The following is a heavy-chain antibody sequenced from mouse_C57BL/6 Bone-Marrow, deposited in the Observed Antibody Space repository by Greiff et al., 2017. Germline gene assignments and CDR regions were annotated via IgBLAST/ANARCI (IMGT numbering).Heavy chain of an antibody. D-gene: IGHD1-1*01. CDR1: GFTFSSYG. CDR3: ARQTVVHYYAMDY. CDR2: ISSGGSYT. Sequence: EVKLQESGGDLVKPGGSLKLSCAASGFTFSSYGMSWVRQTPDKRLEWVATISSGGSYTSSPDSVKGRFTISRDNAKNTLYRQMSNLKSEDTAMYYCARQTVVHYYAMDYWGQGTSVTVSS. V-gene: IGHV5-6*01. J-gene: IGHJ4*01.